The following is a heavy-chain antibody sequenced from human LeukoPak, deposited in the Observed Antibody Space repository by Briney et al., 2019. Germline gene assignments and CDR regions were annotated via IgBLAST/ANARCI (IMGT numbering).Heavy chain of an antibody. D-gene: IGHD2-15*01. CDR3: ARYCSGRCPEYYFDY. V-gene: IGHV3-30-3*01. CDR1: GFTFSSYA. CDR2: ISYDGSNK. Sequence: GGSLRLSCAASGFTFSSYAMHWVRQAPGKGLEWVAVISYDGSNKYYADSVKGRFTISRDNSKNTLYLQMNSLRAEDTAVYYCARYCSGRCPEYYFDYWGQGTLVTVSS. J-gene: IGHJ4*02.